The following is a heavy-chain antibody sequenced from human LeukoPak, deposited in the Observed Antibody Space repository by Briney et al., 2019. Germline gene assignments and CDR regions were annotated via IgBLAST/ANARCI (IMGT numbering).Heavy chain of an antibody. J-gene: IGHJ4*02. CDR2: ISGSGGST. V-gene: IGHV3-23*01. CDR1: GFTFSSYG. D-gene: IGHD3-10*01. Sequence: GGSLRLSCAASGFTFSSYGMSWVRPAPGKGLEWVSAISGSGGSTYYADSVKGRFTISRDNSKNTLYLQMNSLRAEDTAVHYCAKDLTSYYCGSGSYSDWGQGTLVTVSS. CDR3: AKDLTSYYCGSGSYSD.